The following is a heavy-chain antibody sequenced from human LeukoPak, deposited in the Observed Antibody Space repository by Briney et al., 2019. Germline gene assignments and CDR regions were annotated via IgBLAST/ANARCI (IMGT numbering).Heavy chain of an antibody. V-gene: IGHV4-38-2*01. CDR1: GFTFSDYY. Sequence: GSLRLSCAASGFTFSDYYMSWIRQAPGKGLEWIGTISYSGSVFYNLSLKRRVTILPDMSKNQISLKLTSVTAADTAVYSCARAVSPDQVWNDYYPKYSFDYWGQGTLVTVSS. D-gene: IGHD3-3*01. CDR2: ISYSGSV. J-gene: IGHJ4*02. CDR3: ARAVSPDQVWNDYYPKYSFDY.